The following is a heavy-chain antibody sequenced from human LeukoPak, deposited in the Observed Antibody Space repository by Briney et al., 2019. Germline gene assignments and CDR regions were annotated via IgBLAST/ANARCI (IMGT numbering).Heavy chain of an antibody. V-gene: IGHV3-33*06. CDR1: GFTFRSYG. CDR3: AKEGRGYDILTGYPDY. J-gene: IGHJ4*02. CDR2: IWYDGSNK. D-gene: IGHD3-9*01. Sequence: GGSLRLSCAASGFTFRSYGMHWVRQAPGKGLEWVAVIWYDGSNKYYADSVKGRFTISRDNSKNTLYLQMNTLRAEDTAVYYCAKEGRGYDILTGYPDYWGQGTLVTVSS.